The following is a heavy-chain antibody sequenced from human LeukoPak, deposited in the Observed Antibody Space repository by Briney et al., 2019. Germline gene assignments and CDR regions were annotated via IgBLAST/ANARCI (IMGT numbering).Heavy chain of an antibody. CDR1: GFIVSSNY. V-gene: IGHV3-53*01. J-gene: IGHJ4*02. Sequence: GGSLRLSCAASGFIVSSNYMSWVRQAPGKGLEWVSVIYSGGSTYYADSVKGRFTISRDNSKNTMYLQMNSLRAEDTAVYYCARDSSSGWYHAYWGQGTLVTVSS. D-gene: IGHD6-19*01. CDR2: IYSGGST. CDR3: ARDSSSGWYHAY.